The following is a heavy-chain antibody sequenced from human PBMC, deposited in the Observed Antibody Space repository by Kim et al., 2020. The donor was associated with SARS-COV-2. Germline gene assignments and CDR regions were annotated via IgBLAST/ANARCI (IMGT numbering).Heavy chain of an antibody. CDR2: ITGSGSTI. D-gene: IGHD2-21*01. CDR1: GFTFDIYE. Sequence: GGSLRLSCAASGFTFDIYEMNWVRQAPGKGLEWVAYITGSGSTIYYADSVKGRFTISRDNAKNSLFLHMSSLRVEDMAVYYCARIASPGRQLAPWGQGTLVTVSA. J-gene: IGHJ5*02. V-gene: IGHV3-48*03. CDR3: ARIASPGRQLAP.